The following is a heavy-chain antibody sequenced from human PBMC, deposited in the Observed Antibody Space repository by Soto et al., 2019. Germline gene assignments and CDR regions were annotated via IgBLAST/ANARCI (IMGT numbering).Heavy chain of an antibody. Sequence: EERLVDSGGGLVQPGGSLRLSCAASGFTFSSYWMTWVRQAPGKGLEWVANIKKDESKKSYLDSVRGRFTISRDNAKNSLYLQMDSLTAEDTALYYCARDVSPGSSSWYFDAFDLWGQGTMVTVSS. D-gene: IGHD6-13*01. CDR2: IKKDESKK. CDR3: ARDVSPGSSSWYFDAFDL. CDR1: GFTFSSYW. J-gene: IGHJ3*01. V-gene: IGHV3-7*05.